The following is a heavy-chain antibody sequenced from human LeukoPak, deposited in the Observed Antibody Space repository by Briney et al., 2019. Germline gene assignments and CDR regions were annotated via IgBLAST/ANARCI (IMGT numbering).Heavy chain of an antibody. CDR2: ISKDGRNK. CDR3: ARDVGTDTITTAIAY. CDR1: GFSFRNYA. Sequence: GGSLRLSCAASGFSFRNYAFQWVRQAPGKGLEWVAVISKDGRNKNHAGSVKGRFTISRDNSKDTLYLQMDSLRVEDTAVYYCARDVGTDTITTAIAYWGQGTLVTVSS. D-gene: IGHD4-11*01. J-gene: IGHJ4*02. V-gene: IGHV3-30*04.